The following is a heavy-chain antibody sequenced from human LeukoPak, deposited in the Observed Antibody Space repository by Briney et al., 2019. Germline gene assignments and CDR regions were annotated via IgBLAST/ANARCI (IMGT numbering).Heavy chain of an antibody. V-gene: IGHV3-30*04. D-gene: IGHD6-6*01. Sequence: QPGGSLRLSSVASVFTFRSYAMHWVRQAPGKGLEWVAVISYDGSNKYYADSVKGRFTISRDNSENTLYLQMNSLRAEDTAVYYCARDHSSSSPTTLDYWGQGILVTVSP. CDR3: ARDHSSSSPTTLDY. CDR1: VFTFRSYA. CDR2: ISYDGSNK. J-gene: IGHJ4*02.